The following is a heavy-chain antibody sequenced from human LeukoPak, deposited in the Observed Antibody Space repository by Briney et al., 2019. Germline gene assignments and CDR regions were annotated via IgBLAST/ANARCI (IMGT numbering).Heavy chain of an antibody. CDR1: GFSLSTSGLG. D-gene: IGHD6-13*01. J-gene: IGHJ5*02. CDR2: IYWDDDK. Sequence: SGPTRVNTTQTLTVTCTFSGFSLSTSGLGVGWIRQPPGKALEWLAVIYWDDDKRYSPSLKSRLTITKDTSKNQVVLTMTNMDPVDTATYYCALSPDIAAAGIMSWFDPWGQGTLVTVSS. V-gene: IGHV2-5*02. CDR3: ALSPDIAAAGIMSWFDP.